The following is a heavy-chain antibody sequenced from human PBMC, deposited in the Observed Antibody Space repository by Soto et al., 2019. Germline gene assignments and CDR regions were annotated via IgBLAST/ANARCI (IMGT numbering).Heavy chain of an antibody. D-gene: IGHD2-15*01. Sequence: LXLSFAASGFTFSSYAMSWVRQAPGKGLEWVSAISGSGGSTYYADSVKGRFTISRDNSKNTLYLQMNSLRAEDTAVYYCAKDLGSGIYCSGGSCYAPFDYWGQGTLVTVYS. J-gene: IGHJ4*02. CDR1: GFTFSSYA. V-gene: IGHV3-23*01. CDR2: ISGSGGST. CDR3: AKDLGSGIYCSGGSCYAPFDY.